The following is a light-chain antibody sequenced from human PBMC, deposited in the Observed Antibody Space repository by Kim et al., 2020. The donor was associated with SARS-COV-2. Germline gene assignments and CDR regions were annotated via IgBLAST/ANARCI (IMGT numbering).Light chain of an antibody. Sequence: PGDAATPSYRASQCVIGSHLAWYHHKPGQAPSLLIYGASTSATGIPDRFSGSGSGTDFSFSISRLEPEDFAVYYCQQYYNSPLTFGGGTKVDIK. CDR1: QCVIGSH. CDR3: QQYYNSPLT. V-gene: IGKV3-20*01. J-gene: IGKJ4*01. CDR2: GAS.